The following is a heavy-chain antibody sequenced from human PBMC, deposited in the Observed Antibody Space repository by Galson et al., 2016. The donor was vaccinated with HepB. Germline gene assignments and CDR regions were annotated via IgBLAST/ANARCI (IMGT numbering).Heavy chain of an antibody. Sequence: SLRLSCAASGFTFSSYAVSWVRQAPGKGLEWVSTISGSGYYTYYADSVKGRFTISRDNSKNTLYLQMNSLRAEDTAVYYCAKSQPGYSSGWYTLPIDAFDIWGQGTMVTVSS. CDR2: ISGSGYYT. CDR3: AKSQPGYSSGWYTLPIDAFDI. D-gene: IGHD6-19*01. CDR1: GFTFSSYA. J-gene: IGHJ3*02. V-gene: IGHV3-23*01.